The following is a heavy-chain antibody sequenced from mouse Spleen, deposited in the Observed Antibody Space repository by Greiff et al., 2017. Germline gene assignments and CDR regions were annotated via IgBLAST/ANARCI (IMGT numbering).Heavy chain of an antibody. CDR2: IDPETGGT. CDR1: GYTFTDYE. J-gene: IGHJ2*01. V-gene: IGHV1-15*01. Sequence: QVQLQQSGAELVRPGASVTLSCKASGYTFTDYEMHWVKQTPVHGLEWIGAIDPETGGTAYNQKFKGKATLTADKSSSTAYMELRSLTSEDSAVYYCTIYGNYLYYFDYWGQGTTLTVSS. CDR3: TIYGNYLYYFDY. D-gene: IGHD2-1*01.